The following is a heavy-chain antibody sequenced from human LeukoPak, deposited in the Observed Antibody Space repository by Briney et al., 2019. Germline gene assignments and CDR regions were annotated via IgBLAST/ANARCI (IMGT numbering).Heavy chain of an antibody. D-gene: IGHD1-26*01. CDR2: ISGSGGST. J-gene: IGHJ3*02. CDR3: AKDAGTIVGATIDAFDI. Sequence: PGGSLRLSCAASGFTFSSYGVSWVRQAPGKGLEWVSAISGSGGSTYYADSVKGRFTISRDNSKNTLYLQMNSLRAEDTAVYYCAKDAGTIVGATIDAFDIWGQGTMVTVSS. V-gene: IGHV3-23*01. CDR1: GFTFSSYG.